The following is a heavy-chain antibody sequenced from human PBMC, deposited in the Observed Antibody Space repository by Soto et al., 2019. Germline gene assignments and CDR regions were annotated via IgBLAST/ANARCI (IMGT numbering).Heavy chain of an antibody. CDR2: IYSGGST. J-gene: IGHJ6*03. CDR1: GFTVSSNY. Sequence: QPGGSLRLSCAASGFTVSSNYMSWVRQAPGKGLEWVSVIYSGGSTYYADSVKGRFTISRDNSKNTLYLQMNSLRAEDTAVYYCARDASAVAGTYYYYIDVWGKGTTVTVSS. V-gene: IGHV3-66*01. CDR3: ARDASAVAGTYYYYIDV. D-gene: IGHD6-19*01.